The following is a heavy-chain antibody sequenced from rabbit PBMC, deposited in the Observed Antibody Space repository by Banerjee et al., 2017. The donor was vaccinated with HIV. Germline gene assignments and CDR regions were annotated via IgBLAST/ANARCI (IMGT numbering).Heavy chain of an antibody. Sequence: QQQLEESGGGLVKPGGTLTLTCTASGLDFSSSYWIYWVRQAPGKGLEWIACIDTTTGNTYYASWANGRFTISKTSSTTVTLQMTSLTAADTATYFCGRDLYWSTALWGPGTLVTVS. CDR1: GLDFSSSYW. V-gene: IGHV1S45*01. J-gene: IGHJ4*01. CDR3: GRDLYWSTAL. CDR2: IDTTTGNT. D-gene: IGHD7-1*01.